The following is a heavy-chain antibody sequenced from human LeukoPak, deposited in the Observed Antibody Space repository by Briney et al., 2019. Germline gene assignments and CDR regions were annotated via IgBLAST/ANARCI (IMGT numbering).Heavy chain of an antibody. Sequence: GESLRLSCAASGFTFSSCGFNWVRQAPGKGLEWVSSIGPTGTDRYYADSVRGRFTISRDNAKNSMYLQMDSLRDEDTAVYYCATETIGRHYDYWGQGTLLTVSS. CDR2: IGPTGTDR. V-gene: IGHV3-21*01. CDR3: ATETIGRHYDY. CDR1: GFTFSSCG. J-gene: IGHJ4*02. D-gene: IGHD1-14*01.